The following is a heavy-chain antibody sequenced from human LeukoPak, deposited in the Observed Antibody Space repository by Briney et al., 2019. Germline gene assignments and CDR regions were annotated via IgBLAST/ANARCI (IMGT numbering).Heavy chain of an antibody. Sequence: SETLSLTCTVPGGSLSSSFWSWIRPPPGKGLGWIGYIFYSGGTNYNPSLKSRVTISVDPSKNQFSLKLSSVTAADTAVYYCARLAFYYYDSSGYYTYYFDYRGQGTLVTVSS. V-gene: IGHV4-59*01. CDR3: ARLAFYYYDSSGYYTYYFDY. CDR1: GGSLSSSF. CDR2: IFYSGGT. J-gene: IGHJ4*02. D-gene: IGHD3-22*01.